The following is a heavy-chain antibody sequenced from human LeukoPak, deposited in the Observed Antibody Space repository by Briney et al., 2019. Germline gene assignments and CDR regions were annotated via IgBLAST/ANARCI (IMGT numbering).Heavy chain of an antibody. J-gene: IGHJ4*02. Sequence: ASVKVSCKASGYTFTGYYMHWVRQAPGQGLEWVGWINPNSGGTNYAQKFQGRVTMTRDTSISTAYMELSRLRSDDTAVYYCARGRIAAAGIDYWGQGTLVTVSS. V-gene: IGHV1-2*02. CDR2: INPNSGGT. CDR1: GYTFTGYY. D-gene: IGHD6-13*01. CDR3: ARGRIAAAGIDY.